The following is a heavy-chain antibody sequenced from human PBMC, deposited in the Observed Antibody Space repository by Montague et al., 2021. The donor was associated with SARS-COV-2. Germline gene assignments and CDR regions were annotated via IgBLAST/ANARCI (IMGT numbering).Heavy chain of an antibody. CDR1: GGSFSGYY. CDR3: ARGGGYSYGSLDY. CDR2: INHSGSI. D-gene: IGHD5-18*01. J-gene: IGHJ4*02. Sequence: SETLSLTCAVYGGSFSGYYWSWIRQPPGKGLEWIGEINHSGSINYNPSLKSRVTISVDTSKNQFSLKLSSVTAADTAVYYCARGGGYSYGSLDYWGQGTLVTVSS. V-gene: IGHV4-34*01.